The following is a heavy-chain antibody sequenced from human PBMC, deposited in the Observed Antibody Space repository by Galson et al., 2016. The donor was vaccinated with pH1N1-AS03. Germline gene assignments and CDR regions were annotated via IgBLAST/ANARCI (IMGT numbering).Heavy chain of an antibody. Sequence: ETLSLPCIVADDSIRSSLYYWGWIRQSTGKGLEWIGSMDHSGSSYSNPSLQSRVTMSVDLSKRHFSLKLTSVTAVDTGVYYCARHGDTSMVTDYHYYHMDVWGKGTTVTVSS. J-gene: IGHJ6*03. CDR3: ARHGDTSMVTDYHYYHMDV. D-gene: IGHD5-18*01. V-gene: IGHV4-39*01. CDR1: DDSIRSSLYY. CDR2: MDHSGSS.